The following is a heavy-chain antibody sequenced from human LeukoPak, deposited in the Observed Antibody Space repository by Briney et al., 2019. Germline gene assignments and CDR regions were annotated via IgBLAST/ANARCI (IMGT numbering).Heavy chain of an antibody. V-gene: IGHV3-49*04. J-gene: IGHJ6*02. D-gene: IGHD1-26*01. CDR3: TRVRELLYYYYGMDV. CDR1: GFTFGDYA. Sequence: GRSLRLSCTASGFTFGDYAMSWVREAPGKGLEGVGFIRSKAYGGTTKYAASVKGRFTISRDDSKSIAYLQMNSLKTEDTAVYYCTRVRELLYYYYGMDVWGQGTTVTVSS. CDR2: IRSKAYGGTT.